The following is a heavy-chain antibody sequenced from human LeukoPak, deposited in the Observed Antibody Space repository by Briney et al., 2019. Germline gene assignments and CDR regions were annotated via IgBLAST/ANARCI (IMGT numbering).Heavy chain of an antibody. Sequence: QPGGSLRLSCAASGFTFSSYGMHWVRQAPGKGLEWVANIKQDGSEKYYVDSVKGRFTISRDNAKNSLYLQMNSLRAEDTAVYYCARYTGTIPPYWYYYMDVWGKGTTVTVSS. CDR2: IKQDGSEK. CDR1: GFTFSSYG. J-gene: IGHJ6*03. V-gene: IGHV3-7*01. D-gene: IGHD1-1*01. CDR3: ARYTGTIPPYWYYYMDV.